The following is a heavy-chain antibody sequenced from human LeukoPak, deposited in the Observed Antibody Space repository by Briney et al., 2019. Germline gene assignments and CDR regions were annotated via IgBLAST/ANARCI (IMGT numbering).Heavy chain of an antibody. CDR3: ARVRPQWLGPGGVGYYYYMDV. D-gene: IGHD6-19*01. Sequence: SETLSLTCTVSGYSISSGYYWGWIRQPPGKGLEWIGSIYHSGSTYYNPSLKSRVTISVDTSKNQFSLKLSSVTAADTAVYYCARVRPQWLGPGGVGYYYYMDVWGKGTTVTVSS. V-gene: IGHV4-38-2*02. J-gene: IGHJ6*03. CDR2: IYHSGST. CDR1: GYSISSGYY.